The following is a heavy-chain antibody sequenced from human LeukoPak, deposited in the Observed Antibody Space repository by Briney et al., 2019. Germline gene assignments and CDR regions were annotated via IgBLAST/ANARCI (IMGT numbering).Heavy chain of an antibody. Sequence: ASVKVSCKASGYSFTSHYMHWVRQAPGQGLEWMGLINPRGTSTIYAEKFQGRVTMTTDTSTSTAYMELRSLRFDDTAVCYCARDTYDTIGNYLDYWGQGTLVTVSS. CDR1: GYSFTSHY. CDR3: ARDTYDTIGNYLDY. CDR2: INPRGTST. J-gene: IGHJ4*02. D-gene: IGHD3-22*01. V-gene: IGHV1-46*01.